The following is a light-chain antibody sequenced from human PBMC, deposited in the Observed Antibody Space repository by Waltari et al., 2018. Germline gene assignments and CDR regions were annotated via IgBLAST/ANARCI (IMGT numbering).Light chain of an antibody. J-gene: IGLJ3*02. V-gene: IGLV2-11*01. CDR1: TNDLGSYNY. Sequence: SALTQPRSVSGSPGQSVTISCTGTTNDLGSYNYVSWYQQHPGKAPKLIILDVTKRPSGVPDRLAGSKSGNTAPLAISGLPAEGEAEYYCCSYAGSYNWGFGGGTKLTVV. CDR3: CSYAGSYNWG. CDR2: DVT.